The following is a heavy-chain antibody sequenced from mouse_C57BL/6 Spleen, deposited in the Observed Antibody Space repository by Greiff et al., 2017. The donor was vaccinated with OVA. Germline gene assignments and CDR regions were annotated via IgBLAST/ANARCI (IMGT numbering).Heavy chain of an antibody. V-gene: IGHV3-1*01. CDR3: ARNYYGGRSCAY. J-gene: IGHJ3*01. CDR1: GYSITSGYD. D-gene: IGHD1-1*01. CDR2: ISYSGST. Sequence: VQLKESGPGMVKPSQSLSLTCTVTGYSITSGYDWHWIRHFPGNKLEWMGYISYSGSTNYNPSLKSRISITHDTSKNHFFLKLNSVTTEDTATYFCARNYYGGRSCAYWGQETLGTVSA.